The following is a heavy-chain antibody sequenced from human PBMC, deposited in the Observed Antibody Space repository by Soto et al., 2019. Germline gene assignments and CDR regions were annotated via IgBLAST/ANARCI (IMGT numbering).Heavy chain of an antibody. CDR1: GYTFTSYG. Sequence: RASVKVSCKASGYTFTSYGISWVRQAPGQGLEWMGWISAYNGNTNYAQKLQGRVTMTTDTSTSTAYMELRSLRSDDTAVYYCARYGVYYDFWSGYYTPYYFDYWGQGTLVTVSS. CDR3: ARYGVYYDFWSGYYTPYYFDY. J-gene: IGHJ4*02. CDR2: ISAYNGNT. V-gene: IGHV1-18*01. D-gene: IGHD3-3*01.